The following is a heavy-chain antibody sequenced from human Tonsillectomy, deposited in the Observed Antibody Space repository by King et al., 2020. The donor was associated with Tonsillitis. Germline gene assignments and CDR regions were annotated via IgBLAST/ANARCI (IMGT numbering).Heavy chain of an antibody. J-gene: IGHJ3*02. CDR1: GFRFNNYD. CDR3: AKDKGADYHDSGRGAFDI. V-gene: IGHV3-21*01. D-gene: IGHD3-22*01. Sequence: DVQLVESGGGLGKPGGSLRLSCATSGFRFNNYDMNWVRQAPGKGLEWVSSIRSSRKYIYYADSVKGRFTVSRDNAKNSLLLQMNSLRAVDTAVYYCAKDKGADYHDSGRGAFDIWGQGTMVTVSS. CDR2: IRSSRKYI.